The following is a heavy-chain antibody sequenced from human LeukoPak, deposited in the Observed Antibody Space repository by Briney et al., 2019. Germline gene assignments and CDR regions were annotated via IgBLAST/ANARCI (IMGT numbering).Heavy chain of an antibody. Sequence: PSETLSLTCTVSGGSISSYYCSWIRQPAGKGLEWIGRIYTSGSTNYNPSLKSRVTMSVDTSKNQFSLKLSSVTAADTAVYYCAGTIFGVVPSDAFDIWGQGTMVTVSS. CDR1: GGSISSYY. CDR2: IYTSGST. CDR3: AGTIFGVVPSDAFDI. V-gene: IGHV4-4*07. D-gene: IGHD3-3*01. J-gene: IGHJ3*02.